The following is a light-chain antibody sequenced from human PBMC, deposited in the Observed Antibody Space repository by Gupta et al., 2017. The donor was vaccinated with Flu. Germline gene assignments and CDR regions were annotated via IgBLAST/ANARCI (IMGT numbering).Light chain of an antibody. CDR1: QSVRPS. CDR2: DAS. Sequence: LSPGERAVLSCRASQSVRPSLAWYQQKPGQAPRLLMYDASRRAAGIPARFSGSGSGTDFTLTISTLEPEDFAVYYCQQRSDLPMYTFGQGTKLEIK. J-gene: IGKJ2*01. CDR3: QQRSDLPMYT. V-gene: IGKV3-11*01.